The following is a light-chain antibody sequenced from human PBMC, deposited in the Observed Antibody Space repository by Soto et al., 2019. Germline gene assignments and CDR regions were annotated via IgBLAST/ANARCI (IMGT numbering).Light chain of an antibody. CDR1: SSNIGAGYD. CDR3: QSYDSXXXXPNWV. CDR2: GNS. V-gene: IGLV1-40*01. Sequence: QSVLTQPPSVSGAPGQRVTISCTGSSSNIGAGYDVHWYQQLPGTAPKLLIYGNSNRPSGVPDRFSGSKSGTSASLAITGLQAEYEADYYCQSYDSXXXXPNWVFXGGTKLTVL. J-gene: IGLJ3*02.